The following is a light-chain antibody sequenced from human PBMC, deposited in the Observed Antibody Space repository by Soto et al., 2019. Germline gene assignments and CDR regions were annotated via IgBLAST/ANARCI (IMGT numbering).Light chain of an antibody. J-gene: IGKJ5*01. CDR1: QSISSSY. CDR2: GPS. CDR3: QQYNNWPPT. V-gene: IGKV3-15*01. Sequence: IVLTESPGTLSLSPGERATLSCRASQSISSSYLAWYQQKPGQAPRLLIYGPSNRATGIPARLSGSGSGTEFTLTISSLQSEDFAVYYCQQYNNWPPTFGQGTRLENK.